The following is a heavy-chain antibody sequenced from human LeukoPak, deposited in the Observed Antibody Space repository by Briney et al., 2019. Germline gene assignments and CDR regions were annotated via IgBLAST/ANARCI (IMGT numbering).Heavy chain of an antibody. CDR3: AILSRSDAFDI. J-gene: IGHJ3*02. CDR1: GFTFSSYG. CDR2: ISYDGSNK. Sequence: PGGSRRLSCAASGFTFSSYGMHWVRQAPGKGREWVAVISYDGSNKYYADSVKGRFTISRDNSKNTLYLQMNSLRAEDTAVYYCAILSRSDAFDIWGQGTMVTVSS. V-gene: IGHV3-30*03.